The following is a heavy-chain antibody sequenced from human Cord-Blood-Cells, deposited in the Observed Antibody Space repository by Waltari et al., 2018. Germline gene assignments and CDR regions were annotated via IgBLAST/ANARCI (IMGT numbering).Heavy chain of an antibody. CDR3: ATESLDY. CDR1: GNTFTSYA. CDR2: INAGNGNT. Sequence: QVQLVQSGAEVKKPGASVRASSQASGNTFTSYAMHWVRQAPGQRLEWMGWINAGNGNTKYSQKFQGRVTITRDTSASTAYMELSSLRSEDTAVYYCATESLDYWGQGTLVTVSS. J-gene: IGHJ4*02. V-gene: IGHV1-3*01.